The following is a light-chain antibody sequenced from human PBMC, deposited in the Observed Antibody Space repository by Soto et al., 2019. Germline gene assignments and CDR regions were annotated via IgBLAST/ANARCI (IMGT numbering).Light chain of an antibody. CDR1: SWNSSYA. CDR2: LNSDGSH. J-gene: IGLJ2*01. Sequence: QLVLTQSPSASASLGASVKLTCTLSSWNSSYAIAWHQQQPEKGPRYLMKLNSDGSHSKGDGIPDRFSGSSSGAERYLTISSLQSEDEADYYCQTWCTGILVFGGGTKVTVL. V-gene: IGLV4-69*01. CDR3: QTWCTGILV.